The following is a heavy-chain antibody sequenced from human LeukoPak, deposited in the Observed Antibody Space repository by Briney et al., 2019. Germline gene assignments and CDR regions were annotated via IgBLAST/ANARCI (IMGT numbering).Heavy chain of an antibody. CDR3: AREGGFDY. Sequence: GGSLRLSCAASGFTFSNYAMNRVRQAPGKGLEWISYISSSTSTIYYADSVKGRFTISRDNAKNSLYPQMNSLRDEDTAIYYCAREGGFDYWGQGTLVTVSS. CDR2: ISSSTSTI. J-gene: IGHJ4*02. D-gene: IGHD1-26*01. CDR1: GFTFSNYA. V-gene: IGHV3-48*02.